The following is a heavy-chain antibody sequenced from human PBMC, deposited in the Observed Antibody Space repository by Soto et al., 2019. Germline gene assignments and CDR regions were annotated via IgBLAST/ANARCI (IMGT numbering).Heavy chain of an antibody. CDR2: ISYDGSNK. CDR3: AKVSWAAAGPFDY. Sequence: GGSLRLSCAASGFTFSRYGMHWVRQAPGKGLEWVAVISYDGSNKYYADSVKGRFTISRDNSKNTLYLQMNSLRAEDTAVYYCAKVSWAAAGPFDYWGQGTLVTVSS. CDR1: GFTFSRYG. D-gene: IGHD6-13*01. V-gene: IGHV3-30*18. J-gene: IGHJ4*02.